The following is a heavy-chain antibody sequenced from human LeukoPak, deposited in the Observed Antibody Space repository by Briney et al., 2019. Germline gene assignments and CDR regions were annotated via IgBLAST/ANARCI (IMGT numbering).Heavy chain of an antibody. Sequence: ASVKVSCXVSGYTLTELSMHWVRQAPGKGLEWMGGFDPEDGETIYAQKFQGRVTITTDESTSTAYMELSSLRSEDTAVYYCARDWVTMVRGVIITPAYYFDYWGQGTLVTVSS. CDR3: ARDWVTMVRGVIITPAYYFDY. CDR2: FDPEDGET. CDR1: GYTLTELS. J-gene: IGHJ4*02. V-gene: IGHV1-24*01. D-gene: IGHD3-10*01.